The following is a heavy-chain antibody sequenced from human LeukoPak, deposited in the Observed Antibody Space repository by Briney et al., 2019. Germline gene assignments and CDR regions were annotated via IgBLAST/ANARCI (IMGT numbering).Heavy chain of an antibody. Sequence: ASVKVSCKASGYTFTSYAMHWVRQAPGQRLEWMGWINAGNGNTKYSQKVQGRVTINRDTSVTTVYMELSSLRSEDTAVYYCARDRCHYSSGSYCYYFDYWGQGTLVTVSS. CDR3: ARDRCHYSSGSYCYYFDY. V-gene: IGHV1-3*01. CDR2: INAGNGNT. J-gene: IGHJ4*02. CDR1: GYTFTSYA. D-gene: IGHD3-10*01.